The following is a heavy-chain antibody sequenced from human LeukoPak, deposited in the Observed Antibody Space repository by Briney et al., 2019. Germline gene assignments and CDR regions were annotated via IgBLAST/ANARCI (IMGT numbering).Heavy chain of an antibody. CDR3: ARAMVRGVTGFDY. J-gene: IGHJ4*02. Sequence: GGSLRLSCAASGFTVSSNYISWVRQAPGKGLEWVSVIYSGGSTYYADSVKGRFTISRDNSKNTLYLQMNSLRAGDTAVYYCARAMVRGVTGFDYWDQGTLVTVSS. CDR2: IYSGGST. V-gene: IGHV3-66*01. CDR1: GFTVSSNY. D-gene: IGHD3-10*01.